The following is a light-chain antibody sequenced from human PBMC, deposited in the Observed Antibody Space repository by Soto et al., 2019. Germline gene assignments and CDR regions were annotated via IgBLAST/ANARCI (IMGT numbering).Light chain of an antibody. V-gene: IGKV3-20*01. CDR1: QGVTSTY. CDR3: QQYGSSHT. CDR2: GAS. J-gene: IGKJ5*01. Sequence: EIVSTQSPGTLSLSPGERATLSCSASQGVTSTYLAWYQQKPGQAPRLLIYGASSRAIGIPDRFSGSVSGSDFILTINRLEPEDFAVYYCQQYGSSHTFGQGTRLEIK.